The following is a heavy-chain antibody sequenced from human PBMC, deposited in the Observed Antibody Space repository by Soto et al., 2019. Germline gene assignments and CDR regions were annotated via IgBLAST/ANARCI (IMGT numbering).Heavy chain of an antibody. CDR3: ARSAGWYAIHA. D-gene: IGHD6-19*01. J-gene: IGHJ5*02. V-gene: IGHV4-4*02. CDR1: GDSVSSPYY. Sequence: QVQLQESGPGLVKPSGTLSLTCAVSGDSVSSPYYWCWVRQPPGKGLEWIGEVFHTGTTSYNPSLRSRVTISMDKSINRFSLDLSSVTAADTAVYYCARSAGWYAIHAWGPGTRV. CDR2: VFHTGTT.